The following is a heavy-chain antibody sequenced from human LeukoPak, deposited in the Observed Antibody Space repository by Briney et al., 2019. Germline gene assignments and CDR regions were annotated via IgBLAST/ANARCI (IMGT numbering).Heavy chain of an antibody. Sequence: GGSLRLSCAVSGFTFSSYNMNWVRQAPGKGLEWVSSITSSSRYIYYADSVKGRFTISRDNAKSSLYLQMNSLRAEDTAVYYCAKVIGYYYYYYMDVWGKGTTVTVSS. V-gene: IGHV3-21*01. CDR3: AKVIGYYYYYYMDV. CDR1: GFTFSSYN. J-gene: IGHJ6*03. CDR2: ITSSSRYI. D-gene: IGHD1-26*01.